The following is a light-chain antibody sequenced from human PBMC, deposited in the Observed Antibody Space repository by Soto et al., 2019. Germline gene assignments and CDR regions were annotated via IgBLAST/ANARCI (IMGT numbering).Light chain of an antibody. CDR2: EVS. J-gene: IGLJ2*01. V-gene: IGLV2-8*01. CDR1: SSDVGGYNY. CDR3: SSYAGSNNLV. Sequence: QLVLTQPPSASGSPGQSVTISCTGTSSDVGGYNYVSWYQQHPGKAPKLMIYEVSKRPSAVPDRFSGSKSGNTASLTVSGLQAEDEADYYCSSYAGSNNLVFGGGTKLTVL.